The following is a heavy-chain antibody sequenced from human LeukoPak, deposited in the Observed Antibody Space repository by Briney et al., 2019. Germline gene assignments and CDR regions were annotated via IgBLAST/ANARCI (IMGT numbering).Heavy chain of an antibody. V-gene: IGHV3-23*01. D-gene: IGHD3-3*01. CDR1: GFTFSNYA. CDR2: ISGNGDTT. CDR3: AKDYRGSGYFFDV. Sequence: GGSLRLSCAGSGFTFSNYAMSWVRQAPGRGLEWVSVISGNGDTTYYADSVKGRFTISRDNSKNTLYLQMNSLRAEDTAIYSCAKDYRGSGYFFDVWGQGTMVAVSS. J-gene: IGHJ3*01.